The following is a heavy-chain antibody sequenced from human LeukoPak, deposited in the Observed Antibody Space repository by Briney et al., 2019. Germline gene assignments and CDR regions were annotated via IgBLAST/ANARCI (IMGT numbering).Heavy chain of an antibody. Sequence: GGSLRLSCAASGFTFSRSSMNWVRQAPGKGLEWVSSITTSSSYIYYTDSVKGRFTISRDNAKNSLYLQMNSLRAEDTAVYYCAREEDPWELNYWGQGTLVTVSS. V-gene: IGHV3-21*01. J-gene: IGHJ4*02. D-gene: IGHD1-26*01. CDR2: ITTSSSYI. CDR1: GFTFSRSS. CDR3: AREEDPWELNY.